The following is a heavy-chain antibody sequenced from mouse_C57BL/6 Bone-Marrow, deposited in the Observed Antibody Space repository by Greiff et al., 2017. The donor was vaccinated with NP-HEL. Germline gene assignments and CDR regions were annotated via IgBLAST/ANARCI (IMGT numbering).Heavy chain of an antibody. CDR2: IRNKANGYTT. CDR1: GFTFTDYY. J-gene: IGHJ4*01. V-gene: IGHV7-3*01. D-gene: IGHD2-4*01. Sequence: EVQGVESGGGLVQPGGSLSLSCAASGFTFTDYYMSWVRQPPGKALEWLGFIRNKANGYTTEYSASVKGRFTISRDNSLSILYLQMNALRAEDSATYYCARSIYYDYADDPFYAMDYWGQGTSVTVSS. CDR3: ARSIYYDYADDPFYAMDY.